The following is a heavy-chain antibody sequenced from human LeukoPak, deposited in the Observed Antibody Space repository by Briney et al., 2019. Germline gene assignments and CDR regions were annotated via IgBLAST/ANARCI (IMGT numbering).Heavy chain of an antibody. CDR3: ARAHYSSFDY. D-gene: IGHD3-22*01. J-gene: IGHJ4*02. CDR2: ISGSGGST. CDR1: GFTFSSYA. Sequence: GGSLRLSCAASGFTFSSYAMSWVRQAPGKGLEWVSAISGSGGSTYYADSVKGRFTISRDNAKNSLYLQSLYLQMNSLRAEDTAVYYCARAHYSSFDYWGQGTLVTVSS. V-gene: IGHV3-23*01.